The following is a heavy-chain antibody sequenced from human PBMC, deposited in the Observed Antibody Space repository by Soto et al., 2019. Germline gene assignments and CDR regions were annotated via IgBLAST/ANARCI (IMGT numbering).Heavy chain of an antibody. Sequence: SETLSLTCTVSGGSISSSSYYWGWIRQPPGKGLEWIGSIYYSGSTYYNPSLKSRVTISVDTSRNQFSLKLSSVTAADTAVYYCARHTPAISISDHWGQGTLVTVS. D-gene: IGHD2-15*01. CDR2: IYYSGST. CDR1: GGSISSSSYY. CDR3: ARHTPAISISDH. V-gene: IGHV4-39*01. J-gene: IGHJ4*02.